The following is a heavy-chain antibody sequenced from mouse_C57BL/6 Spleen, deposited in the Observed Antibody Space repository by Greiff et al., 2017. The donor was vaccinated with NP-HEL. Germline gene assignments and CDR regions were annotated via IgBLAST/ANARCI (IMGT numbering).Heavy chain of an antibody. V-gene: IGHV1-64*01. CDR1: GYTFTSYW. Sequence: QVQLQQPGAELVKPGASVKLSCKASGYTFTSYWMHWVKQRPGQGLEWIGMIHPNSGSTNYNEKFKSKATLTVDKSSSTAYMQLSSLTSEDSAVYYCAREKDGLWYAMDYWGQGTSVTVSS. J-gene: IGHJ4*01. CDR3: AREKDGLWYAMDY. CDR2: IHPNSGST. D-gene: IGHD1-1*02.